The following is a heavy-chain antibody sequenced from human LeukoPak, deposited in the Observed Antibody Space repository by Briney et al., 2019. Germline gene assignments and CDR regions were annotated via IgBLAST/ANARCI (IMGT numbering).Heavy chain of an antibody. CDR3: ARLGSYSSSWYFSRDPRFDY. D-gene: IGHD6-13*01. CDR2: IYTSGST. CDR1: GGSISSYY. V-gene: IGHV4-4*07. Sequence: SETLSLTCTVSGGSISSYYWSWIRQPAGKGLEWIGRIYTSGSTNYNPSLKSRVTMSVDTSKNQFSLKLSSVTAADTAVYYCARLGSYSSSWYFSRDPRFDYWGQGTLVTVSS. J-gene: IGHJ4*02.